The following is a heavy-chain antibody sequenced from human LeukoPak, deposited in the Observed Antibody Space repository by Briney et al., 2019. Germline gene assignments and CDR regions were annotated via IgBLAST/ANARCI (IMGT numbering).Heavy chain of an antibody. V-gene: IGHV1-8*03. CDR3: ARGEISSSSSNWFDP. J-gene: IGHJ5*02. CDR1: GYTFNNFD. CDR2: MNPKSGHT. D-gene: IGHD6-6*01. Sequence: GASVKVSCKASGYTFNNFDINWVRQAPGQGLEWMGWMNPKSGHTGYAQKFQGRVTITSSTSMTTSYMELSSLRSDDTAVYYCARGEISSSSSNWFDPWGQGTLVTVSS.